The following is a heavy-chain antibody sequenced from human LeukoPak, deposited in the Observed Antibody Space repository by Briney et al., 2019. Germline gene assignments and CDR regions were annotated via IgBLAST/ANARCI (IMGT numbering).Heavy chain of an antibody. V-gene: IGHV1-2*02. CDR1: GYTFTGYY. J-gene: IGHJ4*02. Sequence: ASGKVSCKASGYTFTGYYMHWVRQAPGQGLEWMGWINPNSGGTNYAQKFQGRVTMTRDTSISTAYMELSRLRSDDTAVYYCARVKGSGSYLKGGSSLYFDYWGQGTLVTVSS. CDR3: ARVKGSGSYLKGGSSLYFDY. D-gene: IGHD3-10*01. CDR2: INPNSGGT.